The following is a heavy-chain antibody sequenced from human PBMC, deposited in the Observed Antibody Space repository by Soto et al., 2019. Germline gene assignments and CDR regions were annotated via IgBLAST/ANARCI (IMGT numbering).Heavy chain of an antibody. Sequence: PWGSLKLSCASSGVTLDNYAMHGSRQAPGKGLEWVSGISWNSGSIGYADSVKGRFTISRDNAKNSLYLQMNGLRAEDTAVYYCARILIIGTTRGSYFDYWGQGTLVTVSS. V-gene: IGHV3-9*01. J-gene: IGHJ4*02. CDR3: ARILIIGTTRGSYFDY. CDR1: GVTLDNYA. D-gene: IGHD1-20*01. CDR2: ISWNSGSI.